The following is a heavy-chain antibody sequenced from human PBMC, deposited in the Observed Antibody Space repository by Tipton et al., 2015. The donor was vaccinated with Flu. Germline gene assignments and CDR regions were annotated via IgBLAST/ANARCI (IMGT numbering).Heavy chain of an antibody. CDR1: GFTFSSYW. Sequence: GSLRLSCVASGFTFSSYWMSWVRQAPGKGLEWVANIKQDGSVKYYVDSVKGRFTISRDNANNSLYLQMNSLRAEDTAVYYRVRDWHFSNGNTYYYYMDVWGKGTTVTVSS. D-gene: IGHD1-7*01. CDR3: VRDWHFSNGNTYYYYMDV. CDR2: IKQDGSVK. V-gene: IGHV3-7*03. J-gene: IGHJ6*03.